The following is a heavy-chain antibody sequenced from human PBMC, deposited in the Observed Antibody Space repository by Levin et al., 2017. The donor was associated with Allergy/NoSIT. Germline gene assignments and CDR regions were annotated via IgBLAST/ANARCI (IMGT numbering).Heavy chain of an antibody. D-gene: IGHD5-12*01. J-gene: IGHJ4*02. Sequence: LSLTCAASGFTFSSYGMHWVRQAPGKGLEWVAVISYDGSNKYYADSVKGRFTISRDNSKNTLYLQMNSLRAEDTAVYYCANALVAGPGGWGQGTLVTVSS. CDR1: GFTFSSYG. V-gene: IGHV3-30*18. CDR3: ANALVAGPGG. CDR2: ISYDGSNK.